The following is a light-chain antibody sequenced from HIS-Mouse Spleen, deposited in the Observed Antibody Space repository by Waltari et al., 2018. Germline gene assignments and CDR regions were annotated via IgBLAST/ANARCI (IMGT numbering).Light chain of an antibody. Sequence: QSALTQPPSESGSPGQSVTISCTGTSSDGGGYNYFSWYQQHPGKAPKLMIYEVSKRPSGVPDRFSGSKSGNTASLTVSGLQAEDEADYYCSSYAGSNNSLYVFGTGTKVTVL. J-gene: IGLJ1*01. CDR3: SSYAGSNNSLYV. CDR2: EVS. V-gene: IGLV2-8*01. CDR1: SSDGGGYNY.